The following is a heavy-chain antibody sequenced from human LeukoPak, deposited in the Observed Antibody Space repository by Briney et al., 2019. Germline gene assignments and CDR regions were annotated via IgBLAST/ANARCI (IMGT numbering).Heavy chain of an antibody. V-gene: IGHV4-39*07. Sequence: SETLSLTCTVSGGSIISSSFWWGWIRQPPGKGLEWIGSIYYSGVSYYNTSLKSRVTISVDTSKNQFSLKLSSVTAADTAVYYCARDGIGDSAFQYYYYMDVWGKGTTVTVSS. CDR3: ARDGIGDSAFQYYYYMDV. CDR2: IYYSGVS. D-gene: IGHD2-21*01. CDR1: GGSIISSSFW. J-gene: IGHJ6*03.